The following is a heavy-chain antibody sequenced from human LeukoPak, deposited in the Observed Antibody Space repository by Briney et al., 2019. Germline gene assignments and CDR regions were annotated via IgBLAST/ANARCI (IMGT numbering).Heavy chain of an antibody. CDR2: INQDGSEK. J-gene: IGHJ6*02. CDR3: ARNLIRGVIRGPNYYYYGMDV. Sequence: GGSLRLSCAASRFIFRHYWMSWVRQAPGKGLEWVATINQDGSEKYYMDSVKGRFTISRDNAKNSLYLLMNSLRAEDTAVFYCARNLIRGVIRGPNYYYYGMDVWGRGTTVTVSS. V-gene: IGHV3-7*01. CDR1: RFIFRHYW. D-gene: IGHD3-10*01.